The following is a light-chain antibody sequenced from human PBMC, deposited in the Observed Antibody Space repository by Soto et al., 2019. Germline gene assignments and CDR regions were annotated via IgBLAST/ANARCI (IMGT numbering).Light chain of an antibody. CDR3: MQPLQSWT. J-gene: IGKJ1*01. Sequence: DIVMTQSPLSLPFTPVLPAPISCKSSHSLLHSNGYNYFDWYLRQPRKPPQLLIYLGSNPASGVPDRLSGSGSGTDFTLKISRVEAEDFGVYYCMQPLQSWTFGQGTKVDIK. CDR2: LGS. V-gene: IGKV2-28*01. CDR1: HSLLHSNGYNY.